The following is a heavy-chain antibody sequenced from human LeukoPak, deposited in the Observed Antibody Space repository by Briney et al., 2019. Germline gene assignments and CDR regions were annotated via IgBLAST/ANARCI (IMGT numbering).Heavy chain of an antibody. CDR3: AAFGRGYCSGGSCNYYYYYGMDV. D-gene: IGHD2-15*01. V-gene: IGHV3-48*01. CDR2: ISSSSSTI. Sequence: GGSLRLSCAASGFTFSSYSMNWVRQAPGKGLEWVSYISSSSSTIYYADSVKGRFTISRDNAKNSLYLQMNSLRAEDTAVYYCAAFGRGYCSGGSCNYYYYYGMDVWGQGTTVTVSS. J-gene: IGHJ6*02. CDR1: GFTFSSYS.